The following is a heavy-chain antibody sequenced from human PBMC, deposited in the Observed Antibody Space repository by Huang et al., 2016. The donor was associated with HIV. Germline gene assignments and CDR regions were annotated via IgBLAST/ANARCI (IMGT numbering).Heavy chain of an antibody. J-gene: IGHJ5*02. Sequence: QVQLVQSGAEVKKPGASVKVSCKASGYTFTNYDINWVRQATGQGLEWMGWKNPNSGDTGCAQKVQGRVTMTRNTSISTAYMELSSLRSEDTAVYYCARGGLLWFGELSTWGQGTLVTVSS. V-gene: IGHV1-8*01. D-gene: IGHD3-10*01. CDR1: GYTFTNYD. CDR2: KNPNSGDT. CDR3: ARGGLLWFGELST.